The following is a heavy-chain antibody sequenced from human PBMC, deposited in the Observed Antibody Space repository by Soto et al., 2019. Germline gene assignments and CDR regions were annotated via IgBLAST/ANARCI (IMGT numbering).Heavy chain of an antibody. V-gene: IGHV4-31*03. J-gene: IGHJ6*02. Sequence: QVQLQESGPGLVKPSQTLSLTCTVSGGYISSGGYYWSWIRQHPGKGLEWIGYIYYSGSTYYNPSLKSRVNISVDTSKNQFSLKLSSVTAADTAVYYCARDIPRYGSGTYGMDVWGQGTTVTVSS. CDR3: ARDIPRYGSGTYGMDV. D-gene: IGHD3-10*01. CDR2: IYYSGST. CDR1: GGYISSGGYY.